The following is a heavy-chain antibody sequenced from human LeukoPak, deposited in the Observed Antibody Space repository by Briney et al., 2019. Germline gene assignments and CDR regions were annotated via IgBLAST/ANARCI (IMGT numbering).Heavy chain of an antibody. V-gene: IGHV4-59*01. CDR1: GGSISSYY. D-gene: IGHD3-10*01. J-gene: IGHJ4*02. Sequence: PSETLSLTCTVSGGSISSYYWSWIRQPPGKGLEWIGYIYYSGSTNYNPSLKSRVTISVDTSKNQFSLKLSSVTAVDTAVYYCARDSGSFDYWGQGTLVTVSS. CDR2: IYYSGST. CDR3: ARDSGSFDY.